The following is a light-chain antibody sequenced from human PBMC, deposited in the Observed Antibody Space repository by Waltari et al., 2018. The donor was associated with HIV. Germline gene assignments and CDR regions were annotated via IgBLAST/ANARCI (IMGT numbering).Light chain of an antibody. CDR3: SSYADSNSYV. Sequence: QSALTQPPSASGSPGQSVTISCTGTSSDVGGYNYVSWYQQHPGKAPKLMIYEVTKRPSGVPDRVSGSKSGNTASLTVSGLQAEDEADYYCSSYADSNSYVFGTGTKVTVL. V-gene: IGLV2-8*01. CDR1: SSDVGGYNY. J-gene: IGLJ1*01. CDR2: EVT.